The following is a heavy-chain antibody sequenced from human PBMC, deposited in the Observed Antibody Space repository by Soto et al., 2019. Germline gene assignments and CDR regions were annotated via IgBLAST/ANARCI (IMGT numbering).Heavy chain of an antibody. D-gene: IGHD1-26*01. Sequence: GGSLRLSCAASGFTFSDYYMSWIRQAPGKGLEWVSYISSSSSYTNYADSVKGRFTISRDNAKNSLYLQMNSLRAEDTAVYYCAREVGRGGGSYHVYYYYGMDVWGQGTTVTVSS. J-gene: IGHJ6*02. CDR1: GFTFSDYY. CDR2: ISSSSSYT. V-gene: IGHV3-11*05. CDR3: AREVGRGGGSYHVYYYYGMDV.